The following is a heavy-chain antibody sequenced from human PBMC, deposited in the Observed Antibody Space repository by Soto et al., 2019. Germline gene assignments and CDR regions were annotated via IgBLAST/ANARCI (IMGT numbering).Heavy chain of an antibody. CDR2: IYYNGSS. V-gene: IGHV4-59*01. J-gene: IGHJ5*02. Sequence: SETLSLTCVVSGGSISRYPWSWIRQPPGKGLEWIGYIYYNGSSIYNPALKSRVTISVDLSKNHLSLTLTAVTAADTAMYYCASSFFPWGQGTLVTVSS. CDR3: ASSFFP. CDR1: GGSISRYP.